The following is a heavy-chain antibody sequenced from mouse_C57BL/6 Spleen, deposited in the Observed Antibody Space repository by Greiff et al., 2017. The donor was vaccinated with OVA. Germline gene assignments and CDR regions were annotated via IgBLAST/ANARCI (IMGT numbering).Heavy chain of an antibody. CDR2: IYPGDGYT. Sequence: VKLMESGPELVKPGASVKISCKASGYAFSSSWMNWVKQRPGKGLEWIGQIYPGDGYTNYNEKFKGKATLTADKSSSTAYMQLRSLISEDSAVYFCARDYGDDIYAMDYWGQGTSVTVSS. J-gene: IGHJ4*01. V-gene: IGHV1-82*01. D-gene: IGHD2-2*01. CDR3: ARDYGDDIYAMDY. CDR1: GYAFSSSW.